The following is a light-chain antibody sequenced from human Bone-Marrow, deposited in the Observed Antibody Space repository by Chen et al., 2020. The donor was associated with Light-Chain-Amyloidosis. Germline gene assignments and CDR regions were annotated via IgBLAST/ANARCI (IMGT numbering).Light chain of an antibody. J-gene: IGLJ2*01. V-gene: IGLV3-1*01. CDR1: KLGDRY. CDR2: EDK. Sequence: SYELTQQPSVSVSPGQTASITCSGAKLGDRYTNWYQRKSGQSPVLVIYEDKKRPSGIPERFSGSNSGNPATLTISGTQPMDEADYYCQAGDSSTVIFGGGTKLTVL. CDR3: QAGDSSTVI.